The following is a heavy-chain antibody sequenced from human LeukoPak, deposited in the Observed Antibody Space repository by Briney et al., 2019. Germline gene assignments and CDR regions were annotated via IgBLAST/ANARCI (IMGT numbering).Heavy chain of an antibody. CDR3: ARAGWDGYNFLPDY. CDR2: IYYSGST. Sequence: PSETLSLTCTVSGGSISSSSYYWGWIRQPPGKGLEWIGSIYYSGSTYYNPSPKSRVTISVGTSKNQFSLKLSSVTAADTAVYYCARAGWDGYNFLPDYWGQGTLVTVSS. D-gene: IGHD5-24*01. V-gene: IGHV4-39*07. J-gene: IGHJ4*02. CDR1: GGSISSSSYY.